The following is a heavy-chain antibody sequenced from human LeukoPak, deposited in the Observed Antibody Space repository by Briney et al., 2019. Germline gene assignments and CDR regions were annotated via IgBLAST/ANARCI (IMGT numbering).Heavy chain of an antibody. D-gene: IGHD3-22*01. Sequence: GSPRLSCTASGFTFSGAWMTWIRQPPGKGLEWIAEINDSGSTNYKPSLKSRVTISIDTSKNQFSLKLRSVTAADTAVYYCARHGYGDPGNWFDPWGQGTLVTVSS. CDR2: INDSGST. V-gene: IGHV4-34*01. CDR1: GFTFSGAW. J-gene: IGHJ5*02. CDR3: ARHGYGDPGNWFDP.